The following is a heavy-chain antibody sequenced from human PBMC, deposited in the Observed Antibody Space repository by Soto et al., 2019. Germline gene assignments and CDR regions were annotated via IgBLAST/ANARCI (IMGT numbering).Heavy chain of an antibody. V-gene: IGHV3-11*01. CDR2: ISSSGSTI. CDR1: GFTFSDYY. CDR3: AREEQDIVVVPAAPLAGVYYYYMDV. J-gene: IGHJ6*03. D-gene: IGHD2-2*01. Sequence: GGSLRLSCAASGFTFSDYYMSWIRQAPGKGLEWVSYISSSGSTIYYADSVKGRFTISRDNAKNSLYLQMNSLRAEDTAVYYCAREEQDIVVVPAAPLAGVYYYYMDVWGKGTTVTVSS.